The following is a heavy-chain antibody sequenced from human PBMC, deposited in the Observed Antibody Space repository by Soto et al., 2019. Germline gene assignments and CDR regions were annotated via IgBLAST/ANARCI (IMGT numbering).Heavy chain of an antibody. J-gene: IGHJ4*02. CDR3: AREVAAAPWYFDY. CDR2: IYSGGST. V-gene: IGHV3-53*01. CDR1: GFTVSSNY. D-gene: IGHD6-13*01. Sequence: GGSLRLSCAASGFTVSSNYMSWVRQAPGKGLEWVSVIYSGGSTYYADSVKGRFTISRDNSKNTLYLQMNSLRAEDTAVYYCAREVAAAPWYFDYWGQGTLVTVSS.